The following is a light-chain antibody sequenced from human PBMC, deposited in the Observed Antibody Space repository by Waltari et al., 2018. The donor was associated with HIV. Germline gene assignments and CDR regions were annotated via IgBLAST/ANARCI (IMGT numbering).Light chain of an antibody. CDR3: QQYVEWPLT. CDR1: QAVSSN. CDR2: AAS. Sequence: EIVMTQSPATLSVSPGQRVTLSCRASQAVSSNVAWYQQKPGQSPRLLIFAASTRATGVPARFSGNGFGTDFTLSITNLQSEDFVVYHCQQYVEWPLTFGQGTKLEV. J-gene: IGKJ1*01. V-gene: IGKV3-15*01.